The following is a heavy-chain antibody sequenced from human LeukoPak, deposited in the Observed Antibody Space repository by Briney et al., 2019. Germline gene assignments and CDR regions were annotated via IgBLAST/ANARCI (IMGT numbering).Heavy chain of an antibody. Sequence: PSETLSLTCTVSGGSISSYYWSWIRQPPGKGLEWIGYIYYSGSTNYNPSLKSRVTISVDTSKNQFSLKLSSVTAADTAVYYCAREDEVGGPFDYWGQGTLVTVSS. D-gene: IGHD1-26*01. CDR2: IYYSGST. V-gene: IGHV4-59*01. J-gene: IGHJ4*02. CDR3: AREDEVGGPFDY. CDR1: GGSISSYY.